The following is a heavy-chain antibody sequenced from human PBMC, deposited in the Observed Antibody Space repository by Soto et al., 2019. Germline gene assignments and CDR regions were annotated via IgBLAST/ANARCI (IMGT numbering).Heavy chain of an antibody. Sequence: PSETLSLTCTVSGGSVSSGSFYWSWIRQPPGMGLEWIGFVYYIGRTNYNPSLKSRVAISVDTSKNQFSLKLSSVTAADTAVYYCARAFAGFGAYWYFDLWGRGTLVTVSS. CDR2: VYYIGRT. D-gene: IGHD3-16*01. J-gene: IGHJ2*01. V-gene: IGHV4-61*01. CDR1: GGSVSSGSFY. CDR3: ARAFAGFGAYWYFDL.